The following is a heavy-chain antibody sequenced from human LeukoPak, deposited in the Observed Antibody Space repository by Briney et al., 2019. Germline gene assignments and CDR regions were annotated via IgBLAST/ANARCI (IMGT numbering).Heavy chain of an antibody. CDR2: IYYSGST. Sequence: PSETLSLTCTVSGGSISSYYWSWIRQPPGKGLEWIGYIYYSGSTNYNPSLKSRVTISVDTSKNQFSLKLSSVTAADTAVYYCARDSGSLGDYWGQGTLVTVSS. CDR3: ARDSGSLGDY. V-gene: IGHV4-59*01. D-gene: IGHD1-26*01. CDR1: GGSISSYY. J-gene: IGHJ4*02.